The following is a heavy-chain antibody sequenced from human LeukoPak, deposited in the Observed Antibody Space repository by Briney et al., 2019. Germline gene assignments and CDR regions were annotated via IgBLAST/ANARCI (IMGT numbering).Heavy chain of an antibody. Sequence: GASVKVSCKASGYTFTSYGISWVRQAPGQGLEWMGWISAYNGNTNYAQKLQGRVTMTTDTSTSTAYMELRSLRSDDTAVYYCARDQIAVTTVADGSGWYDYWGQGTLVTVSS. V-gene: IGHV1-18*01. J-gene: IGHJ4*02. CDR3: ARDQIAVTTVADGSGWYDY. CDR1: GYTFTSYG. D-gene: IGHD6-19*01. CDR2: ISAYNGNT.